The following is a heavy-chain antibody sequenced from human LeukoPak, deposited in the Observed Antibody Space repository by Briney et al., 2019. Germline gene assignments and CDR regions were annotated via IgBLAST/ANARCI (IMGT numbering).Heavy chain of an antibody. CDR1: GGSISSGSYY. Sequence: SQTLSLTCSVSGGSISSGSYYWSWIRQPAGKGLEWIGRIYTSGSTNYNPSRKSRVTISVDTSKNQFSLKLSSVTAADTAVYYCATFMVRGVDGSDAFDIWGQGTMVTASS. D-gene: IGHD3-10*01. V-gene: IGHV4-61*02. CDR2: IYTSGST. CDR3: ATFMVRGVDGSDAFDI. J-gene: IGHJ3*02.